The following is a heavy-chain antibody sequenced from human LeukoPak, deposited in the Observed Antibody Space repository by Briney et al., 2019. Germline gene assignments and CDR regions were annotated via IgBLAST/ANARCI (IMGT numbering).Heavy chain of an antibody. D-gene: IGHD2-2*01. CDR1: GYTFISYG. CDR2: ISPYNGNT. J-gene: IGHJ3*02. V-gene: IGHV1-18*01. Sequence: ASVKVSCKASGYTFISYGISWVRQAPGQGLEWMGWISPYNGNTKYLQKFQGRVTMTEDTSTDTAYMELSSLRSEDTAVYYCTKLVVVPAAMSDAFDIWGQGTMVTVSS. CDR3: TKLVVVPAAMSDAFDI.